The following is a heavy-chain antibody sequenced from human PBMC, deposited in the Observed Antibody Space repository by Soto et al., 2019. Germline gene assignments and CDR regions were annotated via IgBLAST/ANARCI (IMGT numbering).Heavy chain of an antibody. J-gene: IGHJ4*02. CDR3: ARGPTDYYDNSANYFLDY. CDR2: ISTYNGNT. Sequence: QVQLVQFGAEVKKPGASVKVSCKASGYTCITYGVSWVRQAPGQGLDWLGWISTYNGNTRYAERLQGRVTMTTDTTTNTAYMELRNLRSDDTAVYYCARGPTDYYDNSANYFLDYWGQGTLVTVSS. V-gene: IGHV1-18*01. CDR1: GYTCITYG. D-gene: IGHD3-22*01.